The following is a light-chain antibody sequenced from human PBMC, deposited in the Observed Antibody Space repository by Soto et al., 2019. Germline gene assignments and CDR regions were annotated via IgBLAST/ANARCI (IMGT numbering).Light chain of an antibody. Sequence: DNPITQSPYSLSSSVAARVTITCLSSQGIARWLAWYQQKPEKAPKSLIYAASSLQSGVPSRFSGSGSGTDFTLTISSLQPEDFATYYCQQYSLYPPTFGGGTKVDI. CDR3: QQYSLYPPT. J-gene: IGKJ4*01. V-gene: IGKV1D-16*01. CDR2: AAS. CDR1: QGIARW.